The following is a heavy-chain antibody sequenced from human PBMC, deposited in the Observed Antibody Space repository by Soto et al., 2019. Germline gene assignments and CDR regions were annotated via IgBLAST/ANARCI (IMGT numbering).Heavy chain of an antibody. D-gene: IGHD5-12*01. CDR3: AREKASYFDF. CDR2: IYYGGST. CDR1: GGSISGYY. J-gene: IGHJ4*02. Sequence: SETLSLTCSVSGGSISGYYWSWIRQPPGKGLEWMGYIYYGGSTNYSPSFKSRVTISVDTSKNQFSLRLSSVTAADTAVYYCAREKASYFDFWGQGTLVTVSS. V-gene: IGHV4-59*01.